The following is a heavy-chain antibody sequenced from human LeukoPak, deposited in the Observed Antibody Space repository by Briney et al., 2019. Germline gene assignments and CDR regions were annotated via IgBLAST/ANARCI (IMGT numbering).Heavy chain of an antibody. CDR1: GFNFNNYM. Sequence: GGSLRLSRTASGFNFNNYMMNWVRQAPGKGPEWVSYISSSSGSIYYADSVKGRFTISRDNAKNSLYLKMNSLRAEDTAVYYCVRALIATGDAFDTWGQGTLVTVSS. CDR2: ISSSSGSI. J-gene: IGHJ3*02. V-gene: IGHV3-48*01. D-gene: IGHD5-24*01. CDR3: VRALIATGDAFDT.